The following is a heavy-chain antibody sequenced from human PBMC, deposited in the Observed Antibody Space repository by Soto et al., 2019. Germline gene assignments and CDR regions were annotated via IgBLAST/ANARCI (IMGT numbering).Heavy chain of an antibody. CDR2: INYSGNT. V-gene: IGHV4-59*08. CDR1: GGSISSHY. J-gene: IGHJ4*02. Sequence: SETLSLTCTVSGGSISSHYWNWIRQSPGKGLEWLGFINYSGNTNYSPSLKSRVTISVDTSKNQFSLKLSSVTAADTAVYYCARIPSRGYVDYFGYWGKGALVTVSS. CDR3: ARIPSRGYVDYFGY. D-gene: IGHD5-12*01.